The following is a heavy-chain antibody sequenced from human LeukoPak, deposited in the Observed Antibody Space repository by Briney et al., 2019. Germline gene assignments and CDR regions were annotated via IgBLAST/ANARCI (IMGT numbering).Heavy chain of an antibody. D-gene: IGHD3-16*01. J-gene: IGHJ3*02. Sequence: GASVKVSCKASGGSFNNNAINRVRQAPGQGLEWMGGSIPIDGTPNYAQQLQGRVTITADETSRTAYMELTSLRSEDTAVYYCARVLPREFSYGYLWGGDAFDIWGQGTMVTVSS. V-gene: IGHV1-69*13. CDR3: ARVLPREFSYGYLWGGDAFDI. CDR1: GGSFNNNA. CDR2: SIPIDGTP.